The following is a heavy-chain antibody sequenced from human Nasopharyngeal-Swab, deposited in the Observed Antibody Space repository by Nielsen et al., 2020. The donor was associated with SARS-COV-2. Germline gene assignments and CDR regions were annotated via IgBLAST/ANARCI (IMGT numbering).Heavy chain of an antibody. D-gene: IGHD3-3*01. CDR3: ANDFRHNYDYWSGYFTN. CDR2: ISGSGHRT. J-gene: IGHJ4*02. CDR1: GFTFSSCA. V-gene: IGHV3-23*01. Sequence: GGSLRLSCVASGFTFSSCAMTWVRQAPGKGLQWLSTISGSGHRTYYADSVKGRFTISRDNSQNTLYLQMNSLRAEDTAVYYCANDFRHNYDYWSGYFTNWGQGTLVTVSS.